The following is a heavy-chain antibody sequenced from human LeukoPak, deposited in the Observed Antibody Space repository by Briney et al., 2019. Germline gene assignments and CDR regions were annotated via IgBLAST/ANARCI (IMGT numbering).Heavy chain of an antibody. J-gene: IGHJ3*02. D-gene: IGHD3-22*01. CDR3: ARDFFSYDGTENNFEDTFDI. Sequence: ASVKVSCKATSRISWVRQAPGQGLEWMGWIGSYGGDTYYAQKFQGRVTVTTDTSTTTAYMELRSLNSDDTAVYYCARDFFSYDGTENNFEDTFDIWGQGTMVTVSS. V-gene: IGHV1-18*01. CDR1: TSR. CDR2: IGSYGGDT.